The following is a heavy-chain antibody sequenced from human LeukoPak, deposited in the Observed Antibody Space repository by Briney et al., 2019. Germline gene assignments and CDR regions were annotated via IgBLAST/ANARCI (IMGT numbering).Heavy chain of an antibody. CDR3: AKDRGGYSYGYRKNYYYYMDV. D-gene: IGHD5-18*01. J-gene: IGHJ6*03. CDR2: IYYSGST. CDR1: GGSISSSSYY. Sequence: SETLSLTCTVSGGSISSSSYYWGWIRQPPGKGLEWIGSIYYSGSTYYNPSLKSRVTISVDTSKNQFSLKLSSVTAADTAVYYCAKDRGGYSYGYRKNYYYYMDVWGKGTTVTVSS. V-gene: IGHV4-39*02.